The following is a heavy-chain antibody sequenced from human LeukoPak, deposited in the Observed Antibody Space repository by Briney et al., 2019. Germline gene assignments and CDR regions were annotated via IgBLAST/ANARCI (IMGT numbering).Heavy chain of an antibody. J-gene: IGHJ4*02. CDR1: GGSISSYY. V-gene: IGHV4-59*01. D-gene: IGHD3-22*01. Sequence: SETLSLTCTVSGGSISSYYWSWIRQPPGKGLEWIGYLYYSGSTNYNPSLKSRVTISVDTSKNQFSLKLSSVTAADTAVYYCARAGSGYSFDYWGQGTLVTVSS. CDR3: ARAGSGYSFDY. CDR2: LYYSGST.